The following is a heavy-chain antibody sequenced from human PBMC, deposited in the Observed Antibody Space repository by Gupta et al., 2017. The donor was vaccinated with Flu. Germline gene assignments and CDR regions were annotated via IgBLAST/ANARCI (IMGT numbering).Heavy chain of an antibody. CDR2: IYSGVST. CDR3: ARDRVNYYYYYYMDV. J-gene: IGHJ6*03. V-gene: IGHV3-53*01. CDR1: GFTDSRYY. Sequence: EVQLVESGGGLIQPGRSLRLYFAASGFTDSRYYMSWVRQAPGKGLEWVSVIYSGVSTYYADSVKGRFTISRDNSKNTLYLQMNSLRAEDTAVYYCARDRVNYYYYYYMDVWGKGTTVTVSS. D-gene: IGHD3-10*01.